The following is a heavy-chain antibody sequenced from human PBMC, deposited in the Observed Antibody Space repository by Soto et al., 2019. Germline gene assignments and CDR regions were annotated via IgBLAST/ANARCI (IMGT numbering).Heavy chain of an antibody. CDR3: ARGPGGGNWNWFDP. V-gene: IGHV4-59*02. CDR1: SGSVRSYY. CDR2: IYYGGST. Sequence: QVRLQESGPGLVKPSETLSLTCTVSSGSVRSYYWSWIRQPPGKGLEWITYIYYGGSTNYNPSLKSRVTISIDTSKNQFSLKLSSVTAADTAVYYCARGPGGGNWNWFDPWGQGTQVTVSS. D-gene: IGHD2-15*01. J-gene: IGHJ5*02.